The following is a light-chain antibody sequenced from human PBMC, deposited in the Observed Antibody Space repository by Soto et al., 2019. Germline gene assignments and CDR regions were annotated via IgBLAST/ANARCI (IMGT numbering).Light chain of an antibody. CDR1: ETIGYNY. CDR3: QQYDTSYT. J-gene: IGKJ2*01. V-gene: IGKV3-20*01. Sequence: EIVLTQFPGTLSLSPGERATLSCRASETIGYNYIAWYQQRPGQAPTLLIYHASTRAPGIPDRFSGSGSGTDFTITISRLEPGDFAVYYCQQYDTSYTFGPGTKLEI. CDR2: HAS.